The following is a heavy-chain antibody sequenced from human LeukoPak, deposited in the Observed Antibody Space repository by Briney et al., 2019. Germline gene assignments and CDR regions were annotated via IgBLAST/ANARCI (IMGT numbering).Heavy chain of an antibody. CDR2: IYYSGST. CDR1: GGSISSYY. V-gene: IGHV4-59*01. CDR3: ARFYGYYYYYYMDV. Sequence: SETLSLTCNVAGGSISSYYWSWIRQPPGKGLEWIGYIYYSGSTNYNLSLKSRVTISVDTSKNQFSLKLSSVTAADTAVYYCARFYGYYYYYYMDVWGKGTTVTVSS. D-gene: IGHD3-16*01. J-gene: IGHJ6*03.